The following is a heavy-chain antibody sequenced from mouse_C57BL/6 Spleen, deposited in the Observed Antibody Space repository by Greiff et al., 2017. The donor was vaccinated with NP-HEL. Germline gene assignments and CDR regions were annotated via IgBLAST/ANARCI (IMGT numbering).Heavy chain of an antibody. CDR1: GYTFTSSW. CDR3: ARGRITTVVATDY. CDR2: IYPGSGST. V-gene: IGHV1-55*01. J-gene: IGHJ2*01. D-gene: IGHD1-1*01. Sequence: VQLQQPGAELVKPGASVKMSCKASGYTFTSSWLTWVKQRPGQGLEWIGDIYPGSGSTNYNAKFKSKATLTVDTSSSTAYMQLSSLTSEDSAVYYCARGRITTVVATDYWGQGTTLTVSS.